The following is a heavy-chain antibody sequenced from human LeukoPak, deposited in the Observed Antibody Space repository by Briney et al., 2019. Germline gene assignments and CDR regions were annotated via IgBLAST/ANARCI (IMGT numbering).Heavy chain of an antibody. CDR1: GGSFSGYY. CDR3: ARCRTYYYGSGSYSAHYYNHYMDV. J-gene: IGHJ6*03. D-gene: IGHD3-10*01. V-gene: IGHV4-34*01. Sequence: SETLSLTCAVYGGSFSGYYWSWIRQPPGKGLEWIGEIDHSGSTNFNPSLKSRVTISVDTSKNQFSLKLSSVPAADTAVYYCARCRTYYYGSGSYSAHYYNHYMDVWGKGTTVTVSS. CDR2: IDHSGST.